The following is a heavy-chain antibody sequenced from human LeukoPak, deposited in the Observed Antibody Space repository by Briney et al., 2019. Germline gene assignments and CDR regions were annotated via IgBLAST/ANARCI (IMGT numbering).Heavy chain of an antibody. J-gene: IGHJ4*02. CDR1: GFTFAKVW. CDR3: TTGIDDGSGY. V-gene: IGHV3-15*07. D-gene: IGHD1-26*01. CDR2: IKTNTDGEPT. Sequence: GGSLRLSCVSSGFTFAKVWMNWVRQAPGKDLEWVSRIKTNTDGEPTDYAAPVEGRFVISRDDSKKTLYLQMNSLRVDDTALYFCTTGIDDGSGYWGQGTMVTVSS.